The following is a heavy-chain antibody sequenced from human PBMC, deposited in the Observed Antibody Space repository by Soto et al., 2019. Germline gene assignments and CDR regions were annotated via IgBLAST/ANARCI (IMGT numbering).Heavy chain of an antibody. J-gene: IGHJ4*02. CDR1: GYSFANYW. CDR3: VNNWNYIWGY. D-gene: IGHD1-20*01. CDR2: IYPGDSDT. Sequence: RGESLKISCKGSGYSFANYWLAWVRQMPGKGLEWMGIIYPGDSDTRYSPSFQGQVTISADKSISTAYLQWSSLKASDTAMYYCVNNWNYIWGYWGQGTLVTVSS. V-gene: IGHV5-51*01.